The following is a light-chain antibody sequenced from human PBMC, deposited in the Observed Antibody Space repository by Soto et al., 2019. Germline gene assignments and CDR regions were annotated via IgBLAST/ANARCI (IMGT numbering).Light chain of an antibody. CDR2: GAS. V-gene: IGKV3-15*01. CDR3: QHYNNWPGT. CDR1: QSVSSN. Sequence: VLTLSPPTWSVLARKRATLSCRASQSVSSNLAWYQQKPGQAPRLLIYGASTRATGIPARFSGRGSGTEFTLSFTTLQSGGFAVYYCQHYNNWPGTFGQGTKVDIK. J-gene: IGKJ1*01.